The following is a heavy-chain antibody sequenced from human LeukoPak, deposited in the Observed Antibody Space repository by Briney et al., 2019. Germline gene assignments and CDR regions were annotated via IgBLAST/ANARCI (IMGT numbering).Heavy chain of an antibody. CDR3: AKGNYGSGSYYNDRAFDI. CDR1: GFTFDDYA. J-gene: IGHJ3*02. D-gene: IGHD3-10*01. Sequence: GGSLRLSCAASGFTFDDYAMHWVRHAPGKGLEWVSLISWDGGSTYYADSVKGRFTISRDNSKNSLYLQTNSLRAEDTALYYCAKGNYGSGSYYNDRAFDIWGQGTMVTVSS. V-gene: IGHV3-43D*04. CDR2: ISWDGGST.